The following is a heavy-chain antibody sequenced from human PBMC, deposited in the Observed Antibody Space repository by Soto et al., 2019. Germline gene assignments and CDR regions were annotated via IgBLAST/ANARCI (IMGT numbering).Heavy chain of an antibody. CDR2: ISYDGSNK. CDR1: GFTFSSYG. V-gene: IGHV3-30*03. CDR3: ALSSWYHYYYGMDV. Sequence: PGGSLRLSCAASGFTFSSYGMHWVRQAPGNGLEWVAVISYDGSNKYYADSVKGRFTISRDNSKNTLYLQMNSLRAEDTAVYYCALSSWYHYYYGMDVWGQGTTVTVSS. D-gene: IGHD6-13*01. J-gene: IGHJ6*02.